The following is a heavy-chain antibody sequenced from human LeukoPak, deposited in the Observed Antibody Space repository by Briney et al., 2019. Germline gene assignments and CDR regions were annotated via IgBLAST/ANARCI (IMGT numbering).Heavy chain of an antibody. D-gene: IGHD3-22*01. CDR3: ARLRNLYDTSGYYPHDY. CDR1: GGSISSAGYY. V-gene: IGHV4-31*03. Sequence: NPPQTLSLTCTVSGGSISSAGYYWSWIRQHPGKGLEWIGYIFYSGSTYYNPSLKSRVTISVDTSKNQFSLKLSSVTAADTAVYYCARLRNLYDTSGYYPHDYWGQGTLVTVSS. J-gene: IGHJ4*02. CDR2: IFYSGST.